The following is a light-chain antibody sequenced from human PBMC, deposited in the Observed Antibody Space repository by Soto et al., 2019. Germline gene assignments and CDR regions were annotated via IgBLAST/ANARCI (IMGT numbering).Light chain of an antibody. J-gene: IGLJ1*01. CDR1: NIGSKS. Sequence: YELTQPPSVSVAPGQTARVTCVAKNIGSKSVHWYHQRSGQAPVLVVYDDRDRPSGVPERFSGSNSGNTATLTISRVEAGDEADYHCHVWDRSSRNYGFRNGTKVTV. CDR3: HVWDRSSRNYG. CDR2: DDR. V-gene: IGLV3-21*02.